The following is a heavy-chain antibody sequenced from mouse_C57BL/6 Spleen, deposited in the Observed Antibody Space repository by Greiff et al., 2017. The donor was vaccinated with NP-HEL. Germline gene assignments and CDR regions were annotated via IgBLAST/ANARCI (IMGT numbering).Heavy chain of an antibody. Sequence: EVKLVESGGGLVQPGGSLKLSCAASGFTFSDYYMYWVRQTPEKRLEWVAYISNGGGSTYYPDTVKGRFTISRDNAKNTLYLQMSRLKSEDTAMYDCARGTVGGYFDVWGTGTTVTVSS. V-gene: IGHV5-12*01. CDR2: ISNGGGST. CDR3: ARGTVGGYFDV. D-gene: IGHD1-1*01. CDR1: GFTFSDYY. J-gene: IGHJ1*03.